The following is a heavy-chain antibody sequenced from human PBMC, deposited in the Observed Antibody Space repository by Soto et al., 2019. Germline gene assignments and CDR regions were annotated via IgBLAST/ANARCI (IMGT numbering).Heavy chain of an antibody. V-gene: IGHV3-9*01. D-gene: IGHD2-21*01. J-gene: IGHJ5*02. CDR1: GFCLYDYG. Sequence: FLRRPCAVSGFCLYDYGIPWVRPAPGKGLEWVSGLSWNSGSIGYADSVKGRFTISRDNAKNSLYLQMTGLRIEDTALYYCAKDINVRNGHYSATFEPGGQGILVTVSS. CDR3: AKDINVRNGHYSATFEP. CDR2: LSWNSGSI.